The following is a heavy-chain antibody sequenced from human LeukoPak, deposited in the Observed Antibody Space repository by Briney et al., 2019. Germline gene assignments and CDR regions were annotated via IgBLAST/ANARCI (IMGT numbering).Heavy chain of an antibody. CDR2: MNPNSGNT. CDR1: GYTFTSYD. J-gene: IGHJ4*02. V-gene: IGHV1-8*03. CDR3: ARGPTTSEQWLVQGRYFDY. D-gene: IGHD6-19*01. Sequence: EASVKVSCKASGYTFTSYDINWVRQATGQGLEWMGWMNPNSGNTGYAQKFQGRVTITRNTSISTAYMELSSLRSEDTAVYYCARGPTTSEQWLVQGRYFDYWGQGTLVTVSS.